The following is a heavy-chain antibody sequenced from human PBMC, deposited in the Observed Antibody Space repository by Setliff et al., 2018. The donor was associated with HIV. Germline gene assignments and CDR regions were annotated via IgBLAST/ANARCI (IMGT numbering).Heavy chain of an antibody. CDR1: GYTFTSYY. J-gene: IGHJ5*02. V-gene: IGHV1-46*01. Sequence: ASVKVSCKASGYTFTSYYMHWVRQAPGQGLEWMGIINPSGGSTSYAQRFQGRVTMTRDTSTSTVYMELSSLRSDDTAVYYCARDAARRAAADTPVWFDPWGQGTLVTVSS. CDR3: ARDAARRAAADTPVWFDP. CDR2: INPSGGST. D-gene: IGHD6-13*01.